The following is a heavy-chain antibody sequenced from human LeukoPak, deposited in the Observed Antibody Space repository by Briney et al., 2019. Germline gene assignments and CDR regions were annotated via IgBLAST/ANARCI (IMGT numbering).Heavy chain of an antibody. Sequence: SETLSLTCTVSGGSISNNYWTWIRQPPGKGLEYIGYIYYTGGTNYNPSPKSRVTISVDTSKNQFSLKLSSVTAADAAVYFCAKYGGSGWVIDYWGQGTLVTVSS. CDR1: GGSISNNY. CDR2: IYYTGGT. CDR3: AKYGGSGWVIDY. J-gene: IGHJ4*02. D-gene: IGHD6-19*01. V-gene: IGHV4-59*08.